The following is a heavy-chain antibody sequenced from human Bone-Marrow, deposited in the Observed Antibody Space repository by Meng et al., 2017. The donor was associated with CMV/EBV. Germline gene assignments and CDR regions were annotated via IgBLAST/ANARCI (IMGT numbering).Heavy chain of an antibody. CDR1: GGSISRYY. CDR3: ARDSSGGDCCSLDY. V-gene: IGHV4-59*01. J-gene: IGHJ4*02. Sequence: SETLSLTCTVSGGSISRYYWSWIRQPPGKGLEYIGYIYYSGSTNYNPSLKSRVTISVDTSKNQFSLKLSSVTAADTAVYYCARDSSGGDCCSLDYWGQGTLVTVSS. D-gene: IGHD2-21*01. CDR2: IYYSGST.